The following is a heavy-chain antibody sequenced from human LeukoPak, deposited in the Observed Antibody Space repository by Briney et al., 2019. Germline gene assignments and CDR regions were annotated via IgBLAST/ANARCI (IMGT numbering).Heavy chain of an antibody. CDR1: GYSISSGYY. D-gene: IGHD3-22*01. CDR3: ARPYYYDSSGYSS. CDR2: IYHSGST. J-gene: IGHJ5*02. V-gene: IGHV4-38-2*02. Sequence: SETLSLTCTVSGYSISSGYYWGWIRQPPGKGLEWIGSIYHSGSTYYNPSLKSRVTISVDTSKNQFSLKLSSVTAADTAVYYCARPYYYDSSGYSSWGQGTLVTVSS.